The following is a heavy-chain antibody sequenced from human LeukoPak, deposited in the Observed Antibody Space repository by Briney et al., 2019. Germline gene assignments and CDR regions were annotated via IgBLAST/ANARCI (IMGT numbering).Heavy chain of an antibody. CDR3: ARDGAGLLWFGELWDY. J-gene: IGHJ4*02. D-gene: IGHD3-10*01. CDR2: INPSGGST. Sequence: ASVKVPCKASGYTFTSYYMHWVRQAPGQGLEWMGIINPSGGSTSYAQKFQGRVTMTRDTSTSTVYMELSSLRSEDTAVYYCARDGAGLLWFGELWDYWGQGTLVTVSS. V-gene: IGHV1-46*01. CDR1: GYTFTSYY.